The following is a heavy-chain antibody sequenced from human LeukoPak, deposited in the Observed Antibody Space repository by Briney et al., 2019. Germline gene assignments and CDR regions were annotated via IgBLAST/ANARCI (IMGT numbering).Heavy chain of an antibody. Sequence: RAASVKVSCKASGYTFTSYGISWVRQAPGQGLEWMGWISAYNGNTNYAQELQGRVTMTTDTSTSTAYMELRSLRSDDTAVYYCARDGHDYGDYGYWGQGTLVTVSS. J-gene: IGHJ4*02. D-gene: IGHD4-17*01. CDR2: ISAYNGNT. CDR1: GYTFTSYG. V-gene: IGHV1-18*01. CDR3: ARDGHDYGDYGY.